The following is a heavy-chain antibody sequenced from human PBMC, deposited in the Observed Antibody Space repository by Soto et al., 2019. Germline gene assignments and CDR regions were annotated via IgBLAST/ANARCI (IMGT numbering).Heavy chain of an antibody. Sequence: QVQLVESGGGVVQPGRSLRLSCAASGFTFSSYGMHWVRQAPGKGLEWVAVIGYDGGNKFYADSVTGRFTISRDNSRNTLYLQMNSLGAEDTAVDYCARDHEYGSGSYYKAFGYWGQGTLVTVSS. CDR3: ARDHEYGSGSYYKAFGY. D-gene: IGHD3-10*01. V-gene: IGHV3-33*01. J-gene: IGHJ4*02. CDR1: GFTFSSYG. CDR2: IGYDGGNK.